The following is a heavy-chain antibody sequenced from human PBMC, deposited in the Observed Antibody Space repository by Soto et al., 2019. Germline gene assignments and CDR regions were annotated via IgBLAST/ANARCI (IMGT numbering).Heavy chain of an antibody. J-gene: IGHJ4*02. CDR2: LSGSGGST. CDR3: AKSREYSSGLRLDY. CDR1: GFTFSNYA. V-gene: IGHV3-23*01. D-gene: IGHD6-19*01. Sequence: EVQLLESGGGLVQHGGSLRLSCAASGFTFSNYAMNWVRQAPGKGLEWVSALSGSGGSTYYAESVKGRFTISRDNSKNTLYLQVTSLRVEDTAVYYCAKSREYSSGLRLDYWGQGTLVTVSS.